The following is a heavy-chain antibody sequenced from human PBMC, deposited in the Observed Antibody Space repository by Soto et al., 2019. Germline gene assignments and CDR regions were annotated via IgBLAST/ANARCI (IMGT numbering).Heavy chain of an antibody. CDR3: AKDRRAGGNYGFYSDF. CDR1: GFTFSSYG. D-gene: IGHD1-7*01. J-gene: IGHJ4*02. V-gene: IGHV3-23*01. Sequence: EVQLLESGGGLVQPGGSLRLSCAASGFTFSSYGMTWVRQAPGKGLEWVSFSSATGAGTYYADSVKGRFTISRDNSKNTRYLQTTSLRADDPAVSYCAKDRRAGGNYGFYSDFWGQGALVIVSS. CDR2: SSATGAGT.